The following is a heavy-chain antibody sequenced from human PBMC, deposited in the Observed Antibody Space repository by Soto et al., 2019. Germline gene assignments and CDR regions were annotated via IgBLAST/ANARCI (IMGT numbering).Heavy chain of an antibody. CDR2: ISYDGSNK. Sequence: QVQLVESGGGVVQPGRSLRLSCAASGFTFSSYGMHWVRQAPGKGLEWVAGISYDGSNKYYADSVKGRLTISRDNSKNTLYLQMHSLRGDDTAVYYCAKDNDSGCDWLRVGDASDIWGQGTMVTVSS. V-gene: IGHV3-30*18. CDR3: AKDNDSGCDWLRVGDASDI. J-gene: IGHJ3*02. D-gene: IGHD5-12*01. CDR1: GFTFSSYG.